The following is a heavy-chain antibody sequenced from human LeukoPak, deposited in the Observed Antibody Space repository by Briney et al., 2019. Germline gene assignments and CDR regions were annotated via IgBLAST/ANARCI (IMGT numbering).Heavy chain of an antibody. J-gene: IGHJ4*02. V-gene: IGHV3-23*01. CDR1: GFAFSSYA. Sequence: AGGSLRLSCAASGFAFSSYAMSWVRQAPGKGLEWVSSISGSGGSTHYADSMKGRFTISRDNSKITLYLQMNSLGVEDTAVYYCAKDSDAVTTCLDSWGQGTLVAVSS. CDR2: ISGSGGST. D-gene: IGHD4-17*01. CDR3: AKDSDAVTTCLDS.